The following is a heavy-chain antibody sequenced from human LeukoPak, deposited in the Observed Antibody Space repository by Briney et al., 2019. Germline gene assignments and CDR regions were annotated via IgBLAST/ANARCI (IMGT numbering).Heavy chain of an antibody. CDR2: INPNSAVT. D-gene: IGHD1-26*01. Sequence: ASVKVSFKASGYTFTGCYMHWVRQAPGQGLEWMGWINPNSAVTNYAQKFQGRVTMTRDTSISTAYMELSRLRSEDTAVYYCARREGAFDIWGQGTMVTVSS. CDR3: ARREGAFDI. CDR1: GYTFTGCY. V-gene: IGHV1-2*02. J-gene: IGHJ3*02.